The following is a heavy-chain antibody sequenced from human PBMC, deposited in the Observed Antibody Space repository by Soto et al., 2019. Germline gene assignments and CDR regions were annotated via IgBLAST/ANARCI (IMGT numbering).Heavy chain of an antibody. Sequence: EVQLVESGGGLVQPGGSLRLSCAASGFTFSNYWMYWVRQAPGKGLVWVSRVNNDGTDTTHADSVRGRFTISRDNAENTLYLQMNSLRAEDTAVYYCARGGLQHALDVWGQGSTVTVSS. D-gene: IGHD6-13*01. CDR2: VNNDGTDT. J-gene: IGHJ6*02. V-gene: IGHV3-74*03. CDR3: ARGGLQHALDV. CDR1: GFTFSNYW.